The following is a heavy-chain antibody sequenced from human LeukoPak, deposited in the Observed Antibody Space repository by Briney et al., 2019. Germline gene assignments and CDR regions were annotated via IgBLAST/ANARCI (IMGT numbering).Heavy chain of an antibody. Sequence: ASVKVSCKTSGYSFILYGIGWVRQAPGQGLEWMGWINPNSGGTNYAQKFQGRVTMTRDTSISTAYMELSRLRSDDTAVYYCAREPGSYSFDPWGQGTLVTVSS. J-gene: IGHJ5*02. CDR2: INPNSGGT. V-gene: IGHV1-2*02. CDR3: AREPGSYSFDP. CDR1: GYSFILYG. D-gene: IGHD3-10*01.